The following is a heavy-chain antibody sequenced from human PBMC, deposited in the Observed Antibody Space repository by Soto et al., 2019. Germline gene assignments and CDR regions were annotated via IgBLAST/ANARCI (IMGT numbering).Heavy chain of an antibody. V-gene: IGHV1-18*01. Sequence: QAHLVQSGPEVKKPGASVKVSCKGSGYIFTSYGIAWVRQAPGQGLEWRGWISAHNGNTEYAQKFQGRVTVTRDTSTSTAYLELRSLRSGDTAVYYCARGRYGDYWGQGALVTVSS. D-gene: IGHD4-17*01. J-gene: IGHJ4*02. CDR2: ISAHNGNT. CDR1: GYIFTSYG. CDR3: ARGRYGDY.